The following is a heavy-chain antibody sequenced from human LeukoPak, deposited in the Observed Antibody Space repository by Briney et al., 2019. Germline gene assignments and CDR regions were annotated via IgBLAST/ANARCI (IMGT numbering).Heavy chain of an antibody. CDR1: GFTFSSYA. D-gene: IGHD2-21*02. V-gene: IGHV3-23*01. CDR3: AKDRSVTAGDSDY. J-gene: IGHJ4*02. Sequence: GESLRLSCAPPGFTFSSYAMSCVRQAPGKGLEWVSTTSSGTGGTIYADSVKGRFTSSRDNSKNTLYLQMNSLRAEDTAVYSCAKDRSVTAGDSDYWGQGTLVTVSS. CDR2: TSSGTGGT.